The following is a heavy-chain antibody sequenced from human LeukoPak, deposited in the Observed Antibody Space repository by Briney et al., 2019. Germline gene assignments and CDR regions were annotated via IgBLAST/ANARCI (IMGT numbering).Heavy chain of an antibody. V-gene: IGHV3-48*03. Sequence: GGSLRLSCAASGFTFSSYAMNWVRQAPGKGLEWVSYISSSGSTIYYADSVTGRFTISRDNAKNSLYLQMNSLRAEDTAVYYCASQAPTMVRGVIEFDPWGQGTLVTVSS. CDR1: GFTFSSYA. CDR2: ISSSGSTI. CDR3: ASQAPTMVRGVIEFDP. J-gene: IGHJ5*02. D-gene: IGHD3-10*01.